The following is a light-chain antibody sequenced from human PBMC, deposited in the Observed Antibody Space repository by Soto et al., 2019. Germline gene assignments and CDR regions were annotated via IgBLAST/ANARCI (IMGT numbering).Light chain of an antibody. Sequence: QSVLTQPPSVSAAPGQKGAISCSGSSSQNGKNYVSWYQHLPGTAPKLLIYQNKKRPSGIPDRFSGSKSGTSATLGITGLQTGDEADYYCGTWDNSLSAYLVFGTGTKVTVL. CDR3: GTWDNSLSAYLV. CDR2: QNK. J-gene: IGLJ1*01. CDR1: SSQNGKNY. V-gene: IGLV1-51*02.